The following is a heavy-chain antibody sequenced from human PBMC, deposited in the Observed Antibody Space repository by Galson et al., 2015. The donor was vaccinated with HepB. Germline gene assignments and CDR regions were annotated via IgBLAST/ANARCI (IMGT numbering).Heavy chain of an antibody. CDR2: ISNSGSSP. V-gene: IGHV3-23*01. CDR3: ATPLSGSSMVNFDY. CDR1: GFTFSNYV. Sequence: SLRLSCAASGFTFSNYVMSWVRQAPGKGLEWVSAISNSGSSPYYADSVKGRFTISRDNSKNTLYLQMNSLRAEDTAIYYCATPLSGSSMVNFDYWGQGTLVTVSS. J-gene: IGHJ4*02. D-gene: IGHD3-10*01.